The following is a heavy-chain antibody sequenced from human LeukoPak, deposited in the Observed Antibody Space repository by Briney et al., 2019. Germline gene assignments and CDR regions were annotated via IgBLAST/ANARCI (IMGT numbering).Heavy chain of an antibody. J-gene: IGHJ4*02. CDR3: ARIYYDSSGSMPQANDY. V-gene: IGHV2-5*01. D-gene: IGHD3-22*01. Sequence: SGPALVKPTQTLTLTCNFSGFSLSTIGVGVGWIRQPPGKALEWLALIYWNDDKAYSPSLKSRLTISKDTSKNQVVLTMTNMDPVDTATYYCARIYYDSSGSMPQANDYWGQGTLVTVSS. CDR1: GFSLSTIGVG. CDR2: IYWNDDK.